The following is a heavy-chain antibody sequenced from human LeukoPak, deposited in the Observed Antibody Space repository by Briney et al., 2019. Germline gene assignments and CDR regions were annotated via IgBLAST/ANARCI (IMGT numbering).Heavy chain of an antibody. D-gene: IGHD3-22*01. CDR2: INPSGGST. CDR1: GYTFTSYY. V-gene: IGHV1-46*01. Sequence: PGTSVKVSCKASGYTFTSYYIYWVRQAPGQGLEWMGVINPSGGSTTYAQKFQGRVTMTRDTSTSTVYMELSSLRSEDTAMFYCARGKHYYDSGSPFDFWGQGTMVTVSS. J-gene: IGHJ3*01. CDR3: ARGKHYYDSGSPFDF.